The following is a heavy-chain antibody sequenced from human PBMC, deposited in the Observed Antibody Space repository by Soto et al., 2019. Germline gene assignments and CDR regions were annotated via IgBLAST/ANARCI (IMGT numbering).Heavy chain of an antibody. V-gene: IGHV5-10-1*01. Sequence: PGESLKISCKGSGYSFTTYWISWVRQMPGKGLEWMGRIDPSDSYTNYSPSFQGHVTISADKSISTAYLQWSSLKASDSAMYYCARWSAGRDDYWGQGTLVTVSS. CDR2: IDPSDSYT. D-gene: IGHD1-26*01. CDR3: ARWSAGRDDY. J-gene: IGHJ4*02. CDR1: GYSFTTYW.